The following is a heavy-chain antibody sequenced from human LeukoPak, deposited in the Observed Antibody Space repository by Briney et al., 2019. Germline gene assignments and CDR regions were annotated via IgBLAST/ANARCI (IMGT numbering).Heavy chain of an antibody. CDR1: GGSIRSYY. CDR3: AAMKDSSSWYLGY. V-gene: IGHV4-59*01. J-gene: IGHJ4*02. D-gene: IGHD6-13*01. CDR2: MFYRGST. Sequence: KASETLSLTCTVSGGSIRSYYWSWIRQPPGKGLEWIGFMFYRGSTNYNPSLKSRVTISVDTSKNQFSLNLSSVTAADTAVYYCAAMKDSSSWYLGYWGQGTLVTVSS.